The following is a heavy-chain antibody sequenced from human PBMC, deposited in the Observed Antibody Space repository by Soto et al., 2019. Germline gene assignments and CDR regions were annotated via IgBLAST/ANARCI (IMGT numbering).Heavy chain of an antibody. CDR3: ARGTVDYYDISGYFES. D-gene: IGHD3-22*01. CDR2: ISSSTSYI. Sequence: GSLRLSCAASGFPYSTYSMSLVRQAPGKGLEWVSSISSSTSYIYYADSVKGRFTISRDNTKNSLYLQMNSLRAADTAIYFCARGTVDYYDISGYFESRGLRALLTVSS. V-gene: IGHV3-21*01. J-gene: IGHJ4*02. CDR1: GFPYSTYS.